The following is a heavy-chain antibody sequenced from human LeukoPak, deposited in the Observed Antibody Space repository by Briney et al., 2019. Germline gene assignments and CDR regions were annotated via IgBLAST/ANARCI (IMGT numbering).Heavy chain of an antibody. CDR3: AKDMGQEGVITIYYYGMDV. D-gene: IGHD3-10*01. V-gene: IGHV1-18*01. CDR2: ISAYNGNT. CDR1: GYTFSSYG. Sequence: ASVKVSCKASGYTFSSYGISWVRQAPGQGLEWMGWISAYNGNTHYAQKLQGRVTMTTDTSTSTAYMELRSLRSDDTAVYYCAKDMGQEGVITIYYYGMDVWGQGTTVTVSS. J-gene: IGHJ6*02.